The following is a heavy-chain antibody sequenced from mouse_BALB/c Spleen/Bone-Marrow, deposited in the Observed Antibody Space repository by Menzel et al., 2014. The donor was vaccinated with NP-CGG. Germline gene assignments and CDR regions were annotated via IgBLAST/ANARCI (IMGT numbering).Heavy chain of an antibody. CDR3: ARQGYYGYSDY. V-gene: IGHV4-1*02. CDR2: INPDSSTI. D-gene: IGHD1-2*01. CDR1: EFDFSRYW. Sequence: EVKVVEPGGGLVQPGGSLKLSCAASEFDFSRYWMSWVRQAPGKGLEWIGEINPDSSTINYTPSLKDKFIISRDNAKNTLYLQMSKVRSEDTALYYCARQGYYGYSDYWGQGATLTVSS. J-gene: IGHJ2*01.